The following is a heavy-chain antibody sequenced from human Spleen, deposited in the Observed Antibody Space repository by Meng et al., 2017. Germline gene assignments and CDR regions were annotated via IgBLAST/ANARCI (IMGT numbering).Heavy chain of an antibody. V-gene: IGHV4-59*01. CDR3: ARDYCSGGDCYSGEVNWFDP. J-gene: IGHJ5*02. CDR2: IYYSGST. CDR1: DDSISSYY. Sequence: SETLSLTCTVSDDSISSYYWSWIRQPPGKGLEWIGNIYYSGSTNYNPSLKSRVTISVDTSKNQFSLKLSSVTAADTAVYYCARDYCSGGDCYSGEVNWFDPWGQGTLVTVSS. D-gene: IGHD2-21*02.